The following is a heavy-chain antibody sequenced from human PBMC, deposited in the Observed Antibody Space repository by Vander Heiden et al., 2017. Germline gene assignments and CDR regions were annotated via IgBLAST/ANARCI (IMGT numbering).Heavy chain of an antibody. CDR1: GFTFSSYS. Sequence: EVQLVASGGGLVQPGGSLRLSCAASGFTFSSYSMNWVRQAPGKGLEWVSYISSSSSTIYYADSVKGRFTISRDNAKNSLYLQMNSLRAEDTAVYYCARDNYVWGSPGAFDIWGQGTMVTVSS. J-gene: IGHJ3*02. CDR2: ISSSSSTI. V-gene: IGHV3-48*01. D-gene: IGHD3-16*01. CDR3: ARDNYVWGSPGAFDI.